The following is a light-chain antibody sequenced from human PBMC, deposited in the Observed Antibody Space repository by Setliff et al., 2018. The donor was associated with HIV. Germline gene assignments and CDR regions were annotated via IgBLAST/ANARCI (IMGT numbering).Light chain of an antibody. V-gene: IGLV2-14*01. CDR2: EVT. J-gene: IGLJ1*01. Sequence: QSVLTQPASVSGSPGQSITISCTGTISDIGYYHSVSWYQQHPGKVPKPIIYEVTKRPSGVSNRFSGSKSGNTASLTISGLQAEDEADYYCSSYATTGTVFGTGTKVTVL. CDR3: SSYATTGTV. CDR1: ISDIGYYHS.